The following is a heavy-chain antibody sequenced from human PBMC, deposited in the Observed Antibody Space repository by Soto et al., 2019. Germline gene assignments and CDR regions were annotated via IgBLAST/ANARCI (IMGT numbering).Heavy chain of an antibody. CDR2: IYYSGST. J-gene: IGHJ4*02. CDR3: ARDASGGWYYFDY. Sequence: QVQLQESGPGLVKPSQTLSLTCTVSGGSISSGGYYWSWIRQHPGKGLEWIGYIYYSGSTYYNPSLKSRVTISLDTSKNQFSLKLSSVTAADTAVYYCARDASGGWYYFDYWGQGTLVTVSS. V-gene: IGHV4-31*03. CDR1: GGSISSGGYY. D-gene: IGHD6-19*01.